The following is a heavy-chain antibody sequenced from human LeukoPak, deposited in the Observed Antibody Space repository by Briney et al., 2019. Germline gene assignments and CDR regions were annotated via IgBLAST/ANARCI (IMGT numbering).Heavy chain of an antibody. CDR1: GFTFSNYW. D-gene: IGHD5-12*01. CDR2: INTDGSRI. Sequence: PGGALRLSCAASGFTFSNYWMHWVRQAPGKGLVWVSRINTDGSRITYADSVKGRFTISRDKAKNSLYLQMNSLRAEDTAVYYCARGLSGYDYDIWGQGTMVTVSS. CDR3: ARGLSGYDYDI. J-gene: IGHJ3*02. V-gene: IGHV3-74*01.